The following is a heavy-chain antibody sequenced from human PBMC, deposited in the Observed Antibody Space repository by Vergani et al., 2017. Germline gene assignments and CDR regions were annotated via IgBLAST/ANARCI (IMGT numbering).Heavy chain of an antibody. CDR1: GGTFSSYA. J-gene: IGHJ4*02. CDR2: IIPIFGTA. Sequence: QVQLVQSGAEVKKPGSSVKVSCKASGGTFSSYAISWVRQAPGQGLEWMGGIIPIFGTANYAQKFQGRVTITAAESTSTAYMELSSLRSEDTAVYYCARADVEYCGGDCYSAIFDYWGQGTLVTVSS. D-gene: IGHD2-21*02. V-gene: IGHV1-69*01. CDR3: ARADVEYCGGDCYSAIFDY.